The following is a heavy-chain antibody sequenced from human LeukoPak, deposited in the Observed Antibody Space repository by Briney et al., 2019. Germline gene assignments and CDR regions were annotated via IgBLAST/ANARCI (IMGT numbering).Heavy chain of an antibody. V-gene: IGHV2-5*02. D-gene: IGHD2-2*02. CDR2: IYWDDDK. Sequence: SGPTLANPTQTLTLTCTFSGFSLSTSGVGVGWIRQPPGKALEWLALIYWDDDKRYSPSLKSRLTITKDTSKNQVVLTMTNMDPVDTATYYCAHRVREGYCSSTSCYRREGFDYWGQGTLVTVSS. CDR3: AHRVREGYCSSTSCYRREGFDY. J-gene: IGHJ4*02. CDR1: GFSLSTSGVG.